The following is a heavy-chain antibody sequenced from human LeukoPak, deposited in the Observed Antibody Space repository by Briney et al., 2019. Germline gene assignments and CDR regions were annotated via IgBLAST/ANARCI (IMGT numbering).Heavy chain of an antibody. J-gene: IGHJ3*02. CDR1: GFTFSSYW. CDR3: VREGDAFDI. CDR2: IKTDGSAT. Sequence: GGSLRLSCAASGFTFSSYWMHWVRQGPGKGLVWVSRIKTDGSATSYADSLKGRFTISRDNAKNTLYLQMNSLRAEDMAVYYSVREGDAFDIWGQGTMVTVSS. V-gene: IGHV3-74*01.